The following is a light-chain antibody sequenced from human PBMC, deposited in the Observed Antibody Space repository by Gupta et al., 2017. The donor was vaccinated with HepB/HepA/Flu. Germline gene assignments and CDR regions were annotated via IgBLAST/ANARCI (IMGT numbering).Light chain of an antibody. CDR1: QSVSNY. CDR3: QQCSNYPIT. Sequence: ETVLTHSPATLSLSPGERATLSCRASQSVSNYLAWYQQKPGQAPRLLIFDASNRATGLPARFSGSGSGTEFTLTISSLGPEDFAVYFCQQCSNYPITFGRGTKVDIK. J-gene: IGKJ4*01. V-gene: IGKV3-11*01. CDR2: DAS.